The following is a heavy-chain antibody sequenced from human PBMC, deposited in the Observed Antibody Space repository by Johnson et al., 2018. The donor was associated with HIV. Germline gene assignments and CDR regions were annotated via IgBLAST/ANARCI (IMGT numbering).Heavy chain of an antibody. D-gene: IGHD5-12*01. CDR3: AKDFGYPRPRDAFDI. V-gene: IGHV3-7*01. CDR2: INHDMSAI. CDR1: GFNVDDDA. Sequence: VQLVESGGGVVRPGASLRLSCSASGFNVDDDALSWVRQVPGQGLEWVATINHDMSAILYVASVKGRFTVSRDNSKNTLYLQMNSLRAEDTAVYYCAKDFGYPRPRDAFDIWGQGTVVTVSS. J-gene: IGHJ3*02.